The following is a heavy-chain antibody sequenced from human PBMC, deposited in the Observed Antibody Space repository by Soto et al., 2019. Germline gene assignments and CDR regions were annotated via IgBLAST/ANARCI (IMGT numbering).Heavy chain of an antibody. CDR2: ISYDGSNK. CDR1: GFTFSSYA. V-gene: IGHV3-30-3*01. J-gene: IGHJ4*02. D-gene: IGHD2-2*01. CDR3: ARAPSGEGSTPCCDY. Sequence: QVQLVESGGGVVQPGRSLRLSCAASGFTFSSYAMQWVRQAPGKGLEWVAVISYDGSNKYYADSVKGRFTISRDNSKNTMYLQMNSLRAEDTAVYYCARAPSGEGSTPCCDYWGQGTLVTVAS.